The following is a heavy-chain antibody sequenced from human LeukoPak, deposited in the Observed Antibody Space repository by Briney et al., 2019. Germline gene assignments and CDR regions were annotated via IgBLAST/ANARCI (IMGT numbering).Heavy chain of an antibody. CDR2: VIPIFGTA. Sequence: SVKVSCKASGGTFSSYAISWVRQAPGQGLEWMGGVIPIFGTANYAQKFQGRVTITTDESTSTAYMELSSLRSEDTAVYYCARGPYYDSSGYYYGGNWFDPWGQGTLVTVSS. V-gene: IGHV1-69*05. CDR1: GGTFSSYA. CDR3: ARGPYYDSSGYYYGGNWFDP. D-gene: IGHD3-22*01. J-gene: IGHJ5*02.